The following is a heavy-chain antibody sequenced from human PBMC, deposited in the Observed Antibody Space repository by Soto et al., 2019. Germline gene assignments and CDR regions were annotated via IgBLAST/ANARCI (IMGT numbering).Heavy chain of an antibody. CDR2: IVPILGIA. CDR3: ARVVEPGWYFDL. CDR1: GGTFSSYT. V-gene: IGHV1-69*02. D-gene: IGHD1-1*01. J-gene: IGHJ2*01. Sequence: SVKVSCKASGGTFSSYTISWVRQAPGQGLEWMGRIVPILGIANYAQKFQGRVTITADKSTSTAYMELSSLRSEDTAVDYCARVVEPGWYFDLWGRGTLVTVSS.